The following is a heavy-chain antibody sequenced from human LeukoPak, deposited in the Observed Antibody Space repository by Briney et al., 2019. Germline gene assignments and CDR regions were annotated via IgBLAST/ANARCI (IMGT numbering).Heavy chain of an antibody. CDR2: INHSGST. J-gene: IGHJ5*02. D-gene: IGHD2-2*01. CDR3: ARSPHCSSTSCYGSGWFDP. CDR1: GGSFSGYY. Sequence: SETLSLTCAVYGGSFSGYYWSWIRQPPGKGLEWIGEINHSGSTNYNPSLKSRVTISVDTSKNQFSLKLSSVTAADAAVYYCARSPHCSSTSCYGSGWFDPWGQGTLVTVSS. V-gene: IGHV4-34*01.